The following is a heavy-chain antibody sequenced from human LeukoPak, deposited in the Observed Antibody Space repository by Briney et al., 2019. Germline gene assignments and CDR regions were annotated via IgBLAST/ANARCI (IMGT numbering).Heavy chain of an antibody. CDR2: ISGSARST. CDR3: AKARGDEYGDYPSGFDY. J-gene: IGHJ4*02. D-gene: IGHD4-17*01. Sequence: GGSLRLSCAASGVTFRRDAMSWGRQSPGEGGEGVSAISGSARSTYYAVSVKGRFTISSYNSKNTLYLQMHSLRADDTAVYYCAKARGDEYGDYPSGFDYWGQGTLVTVSS. CDR1: GVTFRRDA. V-gene: IGHV3-23*01.